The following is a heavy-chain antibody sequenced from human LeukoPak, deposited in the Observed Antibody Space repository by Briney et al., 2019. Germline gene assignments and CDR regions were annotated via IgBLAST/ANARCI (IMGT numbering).Heavy chain of an antibody. CDR2: IRSKANSYAT. CDR3: TTSPPYYYDSRGDY. Sequence: GGSLRLSCAASGFTFSGSAIHWVRQASGKGLEWVGRIRSKANSYATAYAASVKGRFTISRDDSKNTAYLQMNSLKTEDTAVYYCTTSPPYYYDSRGDYWGQGNLVTVSS. V-gene: IGHV3-73*01. J-gene: IGHJ4*02. D-gene: IGHD3-22*01. CDR1: GFTFSGSA.